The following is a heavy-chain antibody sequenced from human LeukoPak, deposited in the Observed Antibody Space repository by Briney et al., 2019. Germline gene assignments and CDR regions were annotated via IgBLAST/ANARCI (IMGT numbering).Heavy chain of an antibody. D-gene: IGHD5-18*01. CDR3: ARDSYNYGSGSLDY. Sequence: SETLSLTCTVSGGSISSYYWSWIRQPAGKGLEWIGRIYTSGSTNYNPSFKSRVTMSVDTSKNQFSLKLSSVAAADTAVYYCARDSYNYGSGSLDYWGQGTLVTVSS. J-gene: IGHJ4*02. CDR1: GGSISSYY. CDR2: IYTSGST. V-gene: IGHV4-4*07.